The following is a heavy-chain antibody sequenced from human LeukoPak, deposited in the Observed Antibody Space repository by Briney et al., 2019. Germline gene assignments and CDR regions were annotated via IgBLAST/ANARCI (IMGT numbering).Heavy chain of an antibody. V-gene: IGHV4-4*02. J-gene: IGHJ4*02. Sequence: SETLSLTCVVSGASISSSDWWSWVRQPPGKGLEWIGEIYHSGSTNYNPSLKSRVTISVDTSKNQFSLKLSSVTAADTAVYYCARGIAVAGRLFPYYFDYWGQGTLVTVSS. CDR2: IYHSGST. D-gene: IGHD6-19*01. CDR3: ARGIAVAGRLFPYYFDY. CDR1: GASISSSDW.